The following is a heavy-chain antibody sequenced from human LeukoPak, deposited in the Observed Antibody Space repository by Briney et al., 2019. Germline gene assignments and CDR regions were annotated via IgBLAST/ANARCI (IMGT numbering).Heavy chain of an antibody. D-gene: IGHD4-17*01. Sequence: GRSLRLSCAAPGFTFSSYGMHWVRQAPGKGLEWVAVIWFDGINKDYADSVKGRFTISRANSKNPLNLHMSTRRAEDTAVYFFAKDLCPYGDDPDYWGQGTLVTVSS. V-gene: IGHV3-33*06. J-gene: IGHJ4*02. CDR3: AKDLCPYGDDPDY. CDR1: GFTFSSYG. CDR2: IWFDGINK.